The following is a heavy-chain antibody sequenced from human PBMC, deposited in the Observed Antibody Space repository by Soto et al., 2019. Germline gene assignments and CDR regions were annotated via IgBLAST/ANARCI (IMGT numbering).Heavy chain of an antibody. Sequence: GESLKISCKGSGYSFTSYWIGWVRQMPGKGLEWMGIIYPGDSDTRYSPSFQGQVTISADKSFSTAYLQWSSLKASDTAFYYCARTAAAGKYYYGVDVWGQGTTVTVSS. CDR2: IYPGDSDT. J-gene: IGHJ6*02. D-gene: IGHD6-13*01. CDR1: GYSFTSYW. V-gene: IGHV5-51*01. CDR3: ARTAAAGKYYYGVDV.